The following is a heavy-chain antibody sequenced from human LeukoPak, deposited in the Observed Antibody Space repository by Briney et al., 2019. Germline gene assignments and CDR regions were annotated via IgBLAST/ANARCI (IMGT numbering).Heavy chain of an antibody. J-gene: IGHJ4*02. D-gene: IGHD5-18*01. CDR3: ARDRGYSYGPFDY. CDR2: ISSSSYI. CDR1: GFTFSSYE. V-gene: IGHV3-21*01. Sequence: PGGSLRLSCAASGFTFSSYEMNWVRQAPGKGLEWVSSISSSSYIYYADSVKGRFTISRDNAKNSLYLQMNSLRAEDTAVYYCARDRGYSYGPFDYWGQGTLVTVSS.